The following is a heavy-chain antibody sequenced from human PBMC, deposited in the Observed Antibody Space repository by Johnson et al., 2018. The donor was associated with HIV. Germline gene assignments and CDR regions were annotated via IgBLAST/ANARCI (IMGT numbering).Heavy chain of an antibody. CDR3: AKADDILTGYYKGFDAFDV. Sequence: QVQLVESGGGVVQPGRSLRLSCAASGFTFSSYGMHWVRQAPGKGLEWVAVISYDGSNKYYADSVKGRFTISRDNSKSTLFLQMNSLRAEDTAAYYCAKADDILTGYYKGFDAFDVWGQGTMVSVS. CDR2: ISYDGSNK. CDR1: GFTFSSYG. D-gene: IGHD3-9*01. V-gene: IGHV3-30*18. J-gene: IGHJ3*01.